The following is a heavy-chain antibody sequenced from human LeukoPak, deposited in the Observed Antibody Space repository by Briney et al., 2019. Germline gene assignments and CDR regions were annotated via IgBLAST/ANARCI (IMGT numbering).Heavy chain of an antibody. Sequence: PGGSLRLSCAASGFSVSRNYMTWVRQAPGKGLEWVSVIYSGGRTDYADSVKGRFTISRDSSKNTLHLQMNSLRAEDTAVYYCTRDVIRGTNLGYWGQGTLVTVSS. CDR1: GFSVSRNY. V-gene: IGHV3-66*02. CDR2: IYSGGRT. J-gene: IGHJ4*02. CDR3: TRDVIRGTNLGY. D-gene: IGHD3-10*01.